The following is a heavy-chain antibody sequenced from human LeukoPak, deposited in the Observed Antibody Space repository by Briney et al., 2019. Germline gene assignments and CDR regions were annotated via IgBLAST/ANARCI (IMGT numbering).Heavy chain of an antibody. V-gene: IGHV3-49*04. CDR1: GFTFGDYA. CDR2: IRSKAYGGTT. J-gene: IGHJ4*02. Sequence: QPGRSLRLSCTASGFTFGDYAMSWVRQAPGKGLEWVGFIRSKAYGGTTGYAASVEGRFTISRDDSKSIAYLQMNSLKTEDTAVYYCTRVYYDYVWGSYRYNKFCYFDYWGQGTLVTVSS. D-gene: IGHD3-16*02. CDR3: TRVYYDYVWGSYRYNKFCYFDY.